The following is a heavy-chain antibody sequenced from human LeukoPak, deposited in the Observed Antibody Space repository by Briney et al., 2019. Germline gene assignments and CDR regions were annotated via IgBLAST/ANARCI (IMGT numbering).Heavy chain of an antibody. CDR3: ARALASDGSGSYHY. CDR2: IDNRGSR. J-gene: IGHJ4*02. D-gene: IGHD3-10*01. CDR1: GGSFSGYY. Sequence: SETLSLTCAVYGGSFSGYYCSWIRQPPGKGLEWVGEIDNRGSRNHNPSLKSRVTISPDTSKNQFSLKLSSVTPADTAVYYCARALASDGSGSYHYWGQGTLVTVSS. V-gene: IGHV4-34*01.